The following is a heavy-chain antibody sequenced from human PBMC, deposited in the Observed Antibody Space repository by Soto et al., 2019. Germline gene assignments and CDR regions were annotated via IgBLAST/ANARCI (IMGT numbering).Heavy chain of an antibody. Sequence: IRQPPGKGLEWIGEINHSGSTHYDPSLQSRVTISVDTSKQQFSLKLSSVTAADTAVYYCEGGSGYFYNFRQDFWGPGILVTVSS. J-gene: IGHJ4*02. CDR2: INHSGST. D-gene: IGHD3-9*01. V-gene: IGHV4-34*01. CDR3: EGGSGYFYNFRQDF.